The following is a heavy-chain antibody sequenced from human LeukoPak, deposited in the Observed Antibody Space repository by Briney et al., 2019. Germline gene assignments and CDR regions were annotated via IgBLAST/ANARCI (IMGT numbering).Heavy chain of an antibody. J-gene: IGHJ4*02. V-gene: IGHV3-7*01. Sequence: GGSLRLSCAASGFTLSSYWMSWVRKAPGKGLEWVANIKQDGSEKYYVDSVKGRFTISRDNAKNSLYLQMNSLRAEDTAVYYCARVHIITMIVGDFDYWGQGTLVTVSS. D-gene: IGHD3-22*01. CDR3: ARVHIITMIVGDFDY. CDR2: IKQDGSEK. CDR1: GFTLSSYW.